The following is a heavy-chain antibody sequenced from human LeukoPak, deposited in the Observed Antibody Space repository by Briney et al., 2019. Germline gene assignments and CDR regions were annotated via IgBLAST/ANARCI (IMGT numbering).Heavy chain of an antibody. CDR1: GFSFSGHW. CDR2: ISPTGSTT. V-gene: IGHV3-74*01. J-gene: IGHJ4*02. Sequence: GGSLRPSCIASGFSFSGHWMHWARQLPGKGLVWVSRISPTGSTTSYADSVKGRFTVSRDNAKNTLYLQVNNLRAEDTAVYYCARGPNSNRSGLDFWGQGTLLTVSS. D-gene: IGHD6-13*01. CDR3: ARGPNSNRSGLDF.